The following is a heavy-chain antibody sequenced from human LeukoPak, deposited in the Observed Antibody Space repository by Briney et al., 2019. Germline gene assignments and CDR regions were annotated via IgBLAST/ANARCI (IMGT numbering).Heavy chain of an antibody. J-gene: IGHJ4*02. CDR3: AKVPDYNPYYFDY. V-gene: IGHV3-30*02. CDR2: MRYDGGNK. D-gene: IGHD4-11*01. Sequence: GGTLRLSCAASGFTVSSNYMSWVRQAPGKGLEWVAFMRYDGGNKYYADSVKGRFTISRDNSKNTLCLQMNSLRTEDTAVYYCAKVPDYNPYYFDYWGQGTLVTVSS. CDR1: GFTVSSNY.